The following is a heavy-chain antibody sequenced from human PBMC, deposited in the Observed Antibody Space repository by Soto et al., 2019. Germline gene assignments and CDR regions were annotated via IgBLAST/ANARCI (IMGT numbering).Heavy chain of an antibody. D-gene: IGHD3-22*01. Sequence: SETLSLTCTVSGGSISSGDYYWSWIRQPPGKGLEWIGYIYYSGSTYYNPSLKSRVTISVDTSKNQFSLKLSSVTAADTAVYYCAREEAQYYYDSSGYPHHAFDIWGQGTMVTVS. J-gene: IGHJ3*02. CDR1: GGSISSGDYY. CDR3: AREEAQYYYDSSGYPHHAFDI. V-gene: IGHV4-30-4*01. CDR2: IYYSGST.